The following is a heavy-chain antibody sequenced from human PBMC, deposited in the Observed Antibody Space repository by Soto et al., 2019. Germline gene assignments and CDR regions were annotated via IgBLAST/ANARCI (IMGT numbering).Heavy chain of an antibody. CDR1: VGSFTSNNW. J-gene: IGHJ4*02. CDR2: IYRTGIT. CDR3: ASRDPGTSVDY. D-gene: IGHD1-7*01. V-gene: IGHV4-4*02. Sequence: PSQTLSLTCAVSVGSFTSNNWWTWFRQPPGQGLEWIGEIYRTGITNYNPSLKSRVTISLDKSENQFSLKVTSLTAADTAVYYCASRDPGTSVDYWGQGTLVTVSS.